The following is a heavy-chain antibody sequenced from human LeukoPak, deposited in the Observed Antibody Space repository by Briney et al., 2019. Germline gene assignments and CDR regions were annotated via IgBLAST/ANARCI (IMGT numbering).Heavy chain of an antibody. V-gene: IGHV1-69*13. J-gene: IGHJ4*02. CDR1: GGTFSSYA. CDR2: IIPIFGTA. D-gene: IGHD3-3*01. Sequence: GASVKVSCKASGGTFSSYAISWVRQAPGQGLEWMGGIIPIFGTANYAQKFQGRVTITADESTSTAYMELSSLRSEDTAVYYCARESSEYYDFWSGLPRFQFDYWGQGTLVTVSS. CDR3: ARESSEYYDFWSGLPRFQFDY.